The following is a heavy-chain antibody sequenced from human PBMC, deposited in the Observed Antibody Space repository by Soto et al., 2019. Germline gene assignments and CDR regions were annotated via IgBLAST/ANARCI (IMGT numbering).Heavy chain of an antibody. V-gene: IGHV3-13*01. D-gene: IGHD3-9*01. Sequence: PGGSLRLSCAASGFTFSSYDMHWVRQATGKGLEWVSAIGTAGDTYYPGSVKGRFTISRENAKNSLYLQMNSLRAEDTAVYYCARANYDILTGPYYFDYWGQGTLVTVSS. CDR3: ARANYDILTGPYYFDY. CDR2: IGTAGDT. CDR1: GFTFSSYD. J-gene: IGHJ4*02.